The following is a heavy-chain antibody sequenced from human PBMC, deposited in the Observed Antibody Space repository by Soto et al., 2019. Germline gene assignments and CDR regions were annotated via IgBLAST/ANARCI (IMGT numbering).Heavy chain of an antibody. CDR3: ARDLGYCTNGVCYTFDY. D-gene: IGHD2-8*01. Sequence: PGGSLRLSCAASGFTFSSYGMHWVRQAPGKGLEWVAVIWYDGSNKYYADSVKGRFTISRDNSKNTLYLQMNSLRAEDTAVYYCARDLGYCTNGVCYTFDYWGQGTLVTVSS. J-gene: IGHJ4*02. V-gene: IGHV3-33*01. CDR2: IWYDGSNK. CDR1: GFTFSSYG.